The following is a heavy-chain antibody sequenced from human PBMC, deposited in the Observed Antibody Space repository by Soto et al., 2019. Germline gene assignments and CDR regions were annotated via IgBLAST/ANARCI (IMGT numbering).Heavy chain of an antibody. D-gene: IGHD6-6*01. CDR3: AKAVGAARAFDY. Sequence: GGSLRLSCAASGFTFTRYSMNWVRQAPGKGLEWVSAISGSGDSTYYADSVKGRLTISRDNSKNTLYLQMNSLRAEDTAVYYCAKAVGAARAFDYWGQGTLVTVSS. CDR1: GFTFTRYS. CDR2: ISGSGDST. J-gene: IGHJ4*02. V-gene: IGHV3-23*01.